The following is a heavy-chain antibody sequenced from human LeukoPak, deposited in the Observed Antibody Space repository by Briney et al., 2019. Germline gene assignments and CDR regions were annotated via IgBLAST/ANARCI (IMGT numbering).Heavy chain of an antibody. D-gene: IGHD4-17*01. CDR3: ARRGNDYGDCWFDY. V-gene: IGHV4-39*01. CDR1: GDSISQSNHY. CDR2: IYSSGST. J-gene: IGHJ4*02. Sequence: MSSETLSLTCTVSGDSISQSNHYWGWLRQPPGKALEWLGSIYSSGSTYYDPPLKSRITVSADMSKNQCSLKVTSVTAADTAVYYCARRGNDYGDCWFDYWGLGNLVIVSS.